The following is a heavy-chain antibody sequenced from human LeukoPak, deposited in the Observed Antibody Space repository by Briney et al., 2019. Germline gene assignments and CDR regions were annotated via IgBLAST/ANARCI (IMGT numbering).Heavy chain of an antibody. CDR3: ARGYAAD. CDR2: ISYDGSIK. V-gene: IGHV3-30*03. D-gene: IGHD5-18*01. Sequence: PGGSLRLSCAASGFTFSAYGMNWVRQAPGKGLEWVALISYDGSIKDYADPVKGRFTISRDNSKNTLYLQMNSLRVEDTAVYYCARGYAADWGQGTLVTVSS. CDR1: GFTFSAYG. J-gene: IGHJ4*02.